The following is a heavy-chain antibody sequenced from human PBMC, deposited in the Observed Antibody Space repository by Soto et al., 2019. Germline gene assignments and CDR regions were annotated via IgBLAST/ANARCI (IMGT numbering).Heavy chain of an antibody. CDR1: GFTFILYS. CDR2: ITSSSSYI. CDR3: VRARSIDSRPAY. D-gene: IGHD3-22*01. Sequence: PGGALILSYAASGFTFILYSIIWVRQAPGKGLEWVASITSSSSYIYYEDSLKGRFTISRDNAKNSLFLQLDSLRAEDTAVYFCVRARSIDSRPAYWGQGTLVTVSS. J-gene: IGHJ4*02. V-gene: IGHV3-21*01.